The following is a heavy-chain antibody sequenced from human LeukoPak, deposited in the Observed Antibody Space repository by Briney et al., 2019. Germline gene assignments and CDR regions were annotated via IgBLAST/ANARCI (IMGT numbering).Heavy chain of an antibody. J-gene: IGHJ4*02. CDR3: ASHXAAXPLY. CDR2: IYYSGST. CDR1: GGSISSSSYY. V-gene: IGHV4-39*01. Sequence: SETLSLTCTVSGGSISSSSYYWGWIRQPPGKGLEWIGSIYYSGSTYYNPSLKSRVTISVDTSKNQFSLKLRSVTAADTAVYYCASHXAAXPLYWGQGTLVTVSS.